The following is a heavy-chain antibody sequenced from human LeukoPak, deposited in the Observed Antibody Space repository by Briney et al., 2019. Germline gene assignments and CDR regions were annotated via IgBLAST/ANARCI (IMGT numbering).Heavy chain of an antibody. Sequence: GGSLRLSCAASGCTFSSYAMHWVRQAPGMGLEWVAVISYDGSNKYYADSVKGRFTISRDNSKNTLYLQMNSLRAEDTAVYYCTRGMDIVIVPAATLDYWGQGTLVTVSS. V-gene: IGHV3-30-3*01. CDR3: TRGMDIVIVPAATLDY. CDR2: ISYDGSNK. J-gene: IGHJ4*02. CDR1: GCTFSSYA. D-gene: IGHD2-2*03.